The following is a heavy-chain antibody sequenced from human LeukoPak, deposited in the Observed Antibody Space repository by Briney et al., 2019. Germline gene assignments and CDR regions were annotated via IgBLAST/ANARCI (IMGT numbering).Heavy chain of an antibody. V-gene: IGHV3-21*01. Sequence: GGSLRLSCAASGFTFGTYSMNWVRQAPGKGLEWVSSISSSSSYIFYADSVKGRFTISRDNAKNSLYLQMNSLRAEDTAVYYCARDLERITLVRGVIPNWFDPWGQGTLVTVSS. D-gene: IGHD3-10*01. J-gene: IGHJ5*02. CDR1: GFTFGTYS. CDR2: ISSSSSYI. CDR3: ARDLERITLVRGVIPNWFDP.